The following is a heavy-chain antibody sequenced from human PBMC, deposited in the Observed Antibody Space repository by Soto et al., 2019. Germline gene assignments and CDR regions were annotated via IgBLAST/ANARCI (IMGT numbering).Heavy chain of an antibody. Sequence: GGSLRLSCAASGFTFSSYAMSWVRQAPGKGLEWVSAISGSGGSTYYADSVKGRFTISRDNYKNTLYPQMNSLRAEDTAVYYCAKGDIVVVPSSFDYWGQGTLVTVSS. J-gene: IGHJ4*02. CDR3: AKGDIVVVPSSFDY. CDR2: ISGSGGST. D-gene: IGHD2-2*01. CDR1: GFTFSSYA. V-gene: IGHV3-23*01.